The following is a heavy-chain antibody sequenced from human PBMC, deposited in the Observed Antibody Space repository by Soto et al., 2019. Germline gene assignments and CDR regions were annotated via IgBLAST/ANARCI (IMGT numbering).Heavy chain of an antibody. Sequence: EVQLVESGGGLVQPGGSLRLSCAASGFIFSTYWMSWVRQAPGNGLEWVASIKQDGSEKYYVDSVKGRFTISRDSAKNSLYLQMNRLRAEDTAVYYCASDFDTTPGIYWGQGALVTVSS. J-gene: IGHJ4*02. V-gene: IGHV3-7*01. CDR1: GFIFSTYW. CDR2: IKQDGSEK. CDR3: ASDFDTTPGIY. D-gene: IGHD3-9*01.